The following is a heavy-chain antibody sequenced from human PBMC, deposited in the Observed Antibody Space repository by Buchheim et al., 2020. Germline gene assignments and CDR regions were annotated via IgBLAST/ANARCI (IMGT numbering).Heavy chain of an antibody. V-gene: IGHV1-46*01. Sequence: QVQLVQSGAEVKKPGASVKVSCKASGYTFTSYYMHWVRQAPGQGLEWMGIINPSGGSTSYAQKFQGRVTMNRDPSTGPDYMELSSLRSEDTAVYYCARGLEDCSSTSCYPGVDYWGQGTL. CDR1: GYTFTSYY. D-gene: IGHD2-2*01. CDR3: ARGLEDCSSTSCYPGVDY. CDR2: INPSGGST. J-gene: IGHJ4*02.